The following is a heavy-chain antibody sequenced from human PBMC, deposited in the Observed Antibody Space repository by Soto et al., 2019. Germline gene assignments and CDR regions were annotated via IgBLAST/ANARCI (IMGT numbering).Heavy chain of an antibody. CDR3: ARDGESNSYGSGSYYTSRYYYYMDV. V-gene: IGHV3-11*01. D-gene: IGHD3-10*01. CDR1: GFTFSDYY. CDR2: ISSSGSTI. Sequence: QVQLVESGGGLVKPGGSLRLSCAASGFTFSDYYMSWIRQAPGKGLAWVSYISSSGSTIYYADSVKGRFTISRDNAKNSLYLQMNSLRAEDTAVYYCARDGESNSYGSGSYYTSRYYYYMDVWGKGTTVTVSS. J-gene: IGHJ6*03.